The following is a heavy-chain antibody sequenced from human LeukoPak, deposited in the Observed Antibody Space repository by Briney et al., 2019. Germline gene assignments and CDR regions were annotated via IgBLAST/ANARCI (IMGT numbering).Heavy chain of an antibody. CDR3: ATETNGRHYDY. Sequence: PGGSLRLXCTASGLTFSTSGFKWVRQDPGKGLEWVASIGPTGSDRYHADSIKGRFTISRDNANNFLYLQMNSLRAEDTAVYYCATETNGRHYDYWGQGTLLTVSS. D-gene: IGHD1-14*01. V-gene: IGHV3-21*06. J-gene: IGHJ4*02. CDR1: GLTFSTSG. CDR2: IGPTGSDR.